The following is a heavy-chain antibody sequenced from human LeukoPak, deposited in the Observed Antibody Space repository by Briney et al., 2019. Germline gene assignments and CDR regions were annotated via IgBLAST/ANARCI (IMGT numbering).Heavy chain of an antibody. V-gene: IGHV3-66*01. Sequence: ETLSPTCTVSGGSISSSSYYWGWIRQPPGKGLEWVSVIYSGGSTYYGDSVKGRFTISRDSSKNTLYLQMNSLRAEDTAVYYCARGFSGSQSPFDYWGQGTLVTVSP. CDR2: IYSGGST. J-gene: IGHJ4*02. CDR3: ARGFSGSQSPFDY. CDR1: GGSISSSSYY. D-gene: IGHD1-26*01.